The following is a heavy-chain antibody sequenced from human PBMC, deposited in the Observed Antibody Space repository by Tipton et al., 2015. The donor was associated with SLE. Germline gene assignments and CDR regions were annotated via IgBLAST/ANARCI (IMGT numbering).Heavy chain of an antibody. J-gene: IGHJ3*02. V-gene: IGHV4-38-2*02. CDR3: ASSGDAFDI. Sequence: TLSLTCTVSGDSISSGYYWGWIRQPPGKGLEWIGSVYHIGSTYYTPSLKTRVTISVDTSKNQFSLKLRSVPAADTAVYFCASSGDAFDIWGQGTMVTVSS. D-gene: IGHD6-6*01. CDR2: VYHIGST. CDR1: GDSISSGYY.